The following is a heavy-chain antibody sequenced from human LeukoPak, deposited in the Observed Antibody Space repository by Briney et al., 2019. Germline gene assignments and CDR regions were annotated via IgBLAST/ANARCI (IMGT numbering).Heavy chain of an antibody. V-gene: IGHV4-4*07. CDR2: IYTSGST. D-gene: IGHD6-19*01. J-gene: IGHJ1*01. CDR3: AVAVAGRGPFQH. CDR1: GFTFNTYW. Sequence: PGGSLRLSCVASGFTFNTYWMTWIRQPAGKGLEWIGRIYTSGSTNYNPSLKSRVTMSVDTSKNQFSLKLSSVTAADTAVYYCAVAVAGRGPFQHWGQGTLVTVSS.